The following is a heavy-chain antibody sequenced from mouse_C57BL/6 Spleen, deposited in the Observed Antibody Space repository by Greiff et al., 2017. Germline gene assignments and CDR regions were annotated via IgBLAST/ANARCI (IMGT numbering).Heavy chain of an antibody. Sequence: EVQVVESGEGLVKPGGSLKLSCAASGFTFSSYAMSWVRQTPEKRLEWVAYISSGGDYIYYADTVKGRFTISRDNARNTLYLQMSSLKSEDTAMYYCTRDPLGRDYFDYWGQGTTLTVSS. CDR2: ISSGGDYI. CDR3: TRDPLGRDYFDY. J-gene: IGHJ2*01. CDR1: GFTFSSYA. D-gene: IGHD4-1*01. V-gene: IGHV5-9-1*02.